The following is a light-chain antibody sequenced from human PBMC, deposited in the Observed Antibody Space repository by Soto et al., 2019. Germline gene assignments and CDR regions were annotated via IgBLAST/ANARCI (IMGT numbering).Light chain of an antibody. Sequence: SYELTQPPSVSVAPGQTARITCGGNNIGSKSVHWYQQKPGQAPVLVGYDDSDRPSGIPERFSGSNSGNTATLTISRVEAGDEADYYCQVWDSSSDHGLFGGGTKLTVL. CDR1: NIGSKS. V-gene: IGLV3-21*02. CDR2: DDS. CDR3: QVWDSSSDHGL. J-gene: IGLJ3*02.